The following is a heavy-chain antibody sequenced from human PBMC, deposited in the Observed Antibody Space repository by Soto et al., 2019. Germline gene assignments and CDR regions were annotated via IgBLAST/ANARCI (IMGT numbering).Heavy chain of an antibody. V-gene: IGHV3-23*04. J-gene: IGHJ4*02. CDR3: AKDLDDYSSAIDF. CDR2: ISGSGGSGRG. D-gene: IGHD4-4*01. Sequence: VRLVESGGGLVQPGGSLRLSCVGSGFSFRKYAMNWVRQAPGKGLEWVSGISGSGGSGRGFYADPVKGRFTISRDNSKNTLYLEMNSLRAEDTAVYYCAKDLDDYSSAIDFWGQGTLVTVSS. CDR1: GFSFRKYA.